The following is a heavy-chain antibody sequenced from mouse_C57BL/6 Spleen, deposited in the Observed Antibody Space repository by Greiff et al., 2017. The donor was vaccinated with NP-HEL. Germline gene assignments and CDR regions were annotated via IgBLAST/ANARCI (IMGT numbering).Heavy chain of an antibody. CDR2: IDPSDSYT. CDR3: ARRELYYAMDY. Sequence: QVQLQQSGAELVRPGTSVKLSCKASGYTFTSYWMHWVKQRPGQGLEWIGVIDPSDSYTNYNQKFKGKATLTVDTSSSTAYMQLSSLTSEDSAVYYCARRELYYAMDYWGQGTSVTVSS. D-gene: IGHD4-1*01. V-gene: IGHV1-59*01. J-gene: IGHJ4*01. CDR1: GYTFTSYW.